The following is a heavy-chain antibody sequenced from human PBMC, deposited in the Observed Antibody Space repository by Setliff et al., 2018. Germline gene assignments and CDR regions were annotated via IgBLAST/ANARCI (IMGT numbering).Heavy chain of an antibody. V-gene: IGHV4-61*09. D-gene: IGHD3-10*01. Sequence: PSETLSLTCSVSGASIGSGGYFWIWIRQPAGKGLEWIGHISPGGSTNYNPSLRSRVTISLDTSKNHFSLRVNSVTAADTALYYCARSPSSGSYWSARPFYSDRWGQGTLVTVSS. CDR1: GASIGSGGYF. CDR2: ISPGGST. CDR3: ARSPSSGSYWSARPFYSDR. J-gene: IGHJ5*02.